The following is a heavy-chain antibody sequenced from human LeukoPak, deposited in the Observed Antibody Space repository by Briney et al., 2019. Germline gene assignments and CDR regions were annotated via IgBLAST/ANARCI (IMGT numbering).Heavy chain of an antibody. CDR3: ARGKTHNNWFDP. J-gene: IGHJ5*02. CDR1: GGTFSSYA. Sequence: ASVKVSCKASGGTFSSYAISWVRQAPGQGLEWMGWISAYNGNTNYAQKLQGRVTMTTDTSTSTAYMELRSLRSDDTAVYYCARGKTHNNWFDPWGQGTLVTVSS. V-gene: IGHV1-18*01. CDR2: ISAYNGNT.